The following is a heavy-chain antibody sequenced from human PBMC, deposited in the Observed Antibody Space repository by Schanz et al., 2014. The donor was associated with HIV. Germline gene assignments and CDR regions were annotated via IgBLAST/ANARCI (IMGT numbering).Heavy chain of an antibody. V-gene: IGHV1-69*01. CDR1: GYTFIDFY. D-gene: IGHD1-26*01. CDR2: IIPFFGTA. J-gene: IGHJ2*01. Sequence: QVWLVQSGAEVKKPGASVRVSCKASGYTFIDFYIHWVRQAPGQGLQWMGGIIPFFGTANYAQTLQGRLTITADESTGTAYMDLTSLRYEDTALYYCAASMYNGSYGTHYYFDLWGRGTLVTVSS. CDR3: AASMYNGSYGTHYYFDL.